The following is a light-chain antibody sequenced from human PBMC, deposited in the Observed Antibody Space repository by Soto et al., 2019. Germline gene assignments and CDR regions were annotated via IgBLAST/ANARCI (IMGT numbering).Light chain of an antibody. CDR3: CSYTSSTTWV. V-gene: IGLV2-14*03. CDR1: RGDVSGYNY. CDR2: DVG. J-gene: IGLJ3*02. Sequence: PPSSVSGCPGQYFSISFPGPRGDVSGYNYVSWYQQHPGKAPKLMLYDVGSRPSGVSNRFSGSKSGNTASLTISGLQAEDEADYYCCSYTSSTTWVFGGGTKVTVL.